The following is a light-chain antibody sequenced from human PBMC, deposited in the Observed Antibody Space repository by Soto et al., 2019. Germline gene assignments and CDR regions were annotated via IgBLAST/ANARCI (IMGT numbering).Light chain of an antibody. CDR1: FSNIGSSS. J-gene: IGLJ1*01. CDR2: NDN. Sequence: QSVLTQPPSVSGTPGQRVTISCCGSFSNIGSSSVNWYQQFPGTAPKLLMYNDNQWPSGVPDRFSGSRSGTSASLAISGLQSEDEADYFCPAWDVSLNGHYAFGTGTKVTVL. CDR3: PAWDVSLNGHYA. V-gene: IGLV1-44*01.